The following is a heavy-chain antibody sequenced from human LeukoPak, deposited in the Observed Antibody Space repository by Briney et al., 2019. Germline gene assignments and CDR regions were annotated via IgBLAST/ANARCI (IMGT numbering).Heavy chain of an antibody. Sequence: SGGSLRLSCAASGFTFSSYAMSWVRQAPGKGLEWVSGISGSGGSTYYADSVKGPFTISRDNSKNTLYLQMNSLRAEDTAVYYRAKTYYYDSSGYYYWYFDLWGRGTLVTVSS. CDR3: AKTYYYDSSGYYYWYFDL. V-gene: IGHV3-23*01. CDR2: ISGSGGST. CDR1: GFTFSSYA. D-gene: IGHD3-22*01. J-gene: IGHJ2*01.